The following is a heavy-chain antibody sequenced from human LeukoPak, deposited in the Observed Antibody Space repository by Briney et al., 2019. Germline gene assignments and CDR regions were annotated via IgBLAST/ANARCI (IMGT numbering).Heavy chain of an antibody. CDR3: ARQGDYRNWFDP. V-gene: IGHV5-10-1*01. CDR1: GYSFTDYW. J-gene: IGHJ5*02. D-gene: IGHD4-11*01. CDR2: IDPSDSYT. Sequence: GESLKISCKGSGYSFTDYWIIWVRQMPGKGLEWMGRIDPSDSYTNYSPSFQGHVTISADKSISTAFLQWSSLKASDTAIYYCARQGDYRNWFDPWGQGTLVTVSS.